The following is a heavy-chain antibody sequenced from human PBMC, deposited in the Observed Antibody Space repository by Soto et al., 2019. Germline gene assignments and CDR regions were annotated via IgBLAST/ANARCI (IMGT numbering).Heavy chain of an antibody. CDR1: GFTFSSYA. CDR2: ISGSGGST. CDR3: AKEGEYSGGYFDY. Sequence: PGESLKISCAASGFTFSSYAMSWVRQAPGKGLEWVSVISGSGGSTHYADSVKGRSTISRDNSKNTLHLQVNSLRGEDTAVYYCAKEGEYSGGYFDYWGQGTLVTVSS. D-gene: IGHD2-21*01. V-gene: IGHV3-23*01. J-gene: IGHJ4*02.